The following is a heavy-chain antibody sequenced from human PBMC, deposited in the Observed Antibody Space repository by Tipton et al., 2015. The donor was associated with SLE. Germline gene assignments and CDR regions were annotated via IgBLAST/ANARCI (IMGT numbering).Heavy chain of an antibody. V-gene: IGHV4-59*01. CDR3: AGSNRAGYFYYGMDV. CDR1: GGSISSFY. D-gene: IGHD1-14*01. J-gene: IGHJ6*02. CDR2: MYYSGST. Sequence: GLVKPSETLSLSCTVSGGSISSFYWSWIRQPPGKGLEWIGYMYYSGSTNYNPSLKSRVTIFVDTSKNQISLKLSYVTAADTAVYYCAGSNRAGYFYYGMDVWGQGTTVTVSS.